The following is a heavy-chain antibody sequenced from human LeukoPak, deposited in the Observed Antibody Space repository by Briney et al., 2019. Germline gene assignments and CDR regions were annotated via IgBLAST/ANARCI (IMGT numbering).Heavy chain of an antibody. CDR1: GLTFSSQA. Sequence: GGSLRLSCAASGLTFSSQAINWVRQAPGKGLEWVSGISGSGNSTYYADSVKGRFTISRDNSKNTLYLQMNSLRAEDTAVYYCAKGGVRGDYVSYFDYWAREPWSPSPQ. V-gene: IGHV3-23*01. D-gene: IGHD4-17*01. J-gene: IGHJ4*02. CDR2: ISGSGNST. CDR3: AKGGVRGDYVSYFDY.